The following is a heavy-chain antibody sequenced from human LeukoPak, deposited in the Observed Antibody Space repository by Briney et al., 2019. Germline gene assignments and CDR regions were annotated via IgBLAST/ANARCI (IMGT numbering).Heavy chain of an antibody. CDR2: ISSSSYI. J-gene: IGHJ6*02. V-gene: IGHV3-21*01. CDR1: GFTFSSYS. CDR3: ARAPVRGVIKHYYYGMDV. D-gene: IGHD3-10*01. Sequence: GGSLRLSCAASGFTFSSYSMNWVRQAPGKGLEWVSSISSSSYIYYADSVKGRFTISRDNAKNSLYLQMNSLRAEDTAVYYCARAPVRGVIKHYYYGMDVWGQGTTVTVSS.